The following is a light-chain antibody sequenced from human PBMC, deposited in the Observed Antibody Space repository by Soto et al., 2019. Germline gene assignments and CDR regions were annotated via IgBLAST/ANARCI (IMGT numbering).Light chain of an antibody. J-gene: IGLJ1*01. CDR1: SSDVGGYNY. Sequence: QSVLTQPASVSGSPGQSITISCTGTSSDVGGYNYVSWYQQHPGKAPKLMIYEVSNRPSGVSNRFSSSKSGNTAPLTISGLQAEDEADYYCSSYTSSILYVFGTGTKVTVL. CDR2: EVS. CDR3: SSYTSSILYV. V-gene: IGLV2-14*01.